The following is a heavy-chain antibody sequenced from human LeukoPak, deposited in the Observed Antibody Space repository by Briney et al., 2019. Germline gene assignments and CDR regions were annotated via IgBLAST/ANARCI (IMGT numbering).Heavy chain of an antibody. Sequence: GESLQISCKGSGYSFTSYWIGWVRQMPGKGLEWMGIIYPGDPDTRYSPSFQGQVTISADKSISTAYLQWSSLKASDTAMYYCARGSLPPRGVPYYFDYWGQGTLVTVSS. J-gene: IGHJ4*02. CDR3: ARGSLPPRGVPYYFDY. CDR1: GYSFTSYW. CDR2: IYPGDPDT. V-gene: IGHV5-51*01. D-gene: IGHD3-10*01.